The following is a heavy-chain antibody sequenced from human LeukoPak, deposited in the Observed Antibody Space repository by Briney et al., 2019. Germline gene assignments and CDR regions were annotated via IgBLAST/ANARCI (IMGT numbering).Heavy chain of an antibody. CDR1: GGTFSSYA. D-gene: IGHD3-10*01. V-gene: IGHV1-69*04. Sequence: SVKVSCKASGGTFSSYAISWVRQAPGQGLEWMGRIIPILGIANYAQKFQGRVTITADKSTSTAYMELSSLRSEDTAVYYCARQGYSGSQDYWGQGTLVTVSS. J-gene: IGHJ4*02. CDR3: ARQGYSGSQDY. CDR2: IIPILGIA.